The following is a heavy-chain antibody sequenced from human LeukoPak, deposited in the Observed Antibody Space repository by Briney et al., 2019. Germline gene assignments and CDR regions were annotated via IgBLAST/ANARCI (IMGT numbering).Heavy chain of an antibody. CDR2: ISSSGSAM. J-gene: IGHJ4*02. CDR3: ARGTYGEYGGPAY. D-gene: IGHD4-17*01. Sequence: PGGSLRLSCAASGFTFSNAWMSWVRQAPGKGLEWVSYISSSGSAMYYADSVRGRFTISRDNAENSLFLQMNSLRDEDTAVYYCARGTYGEYGGPAYWGQGTLVTVSS. V-gene: IGHV3-48*02. CDR1: GFTFSNAW.